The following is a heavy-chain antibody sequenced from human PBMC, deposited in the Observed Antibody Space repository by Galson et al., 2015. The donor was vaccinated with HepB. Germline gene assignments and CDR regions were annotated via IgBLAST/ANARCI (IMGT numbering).Heavy chain of an antibody. CDR3: ARVGVYCGGDCYPFDY. V-gene: IGHV1-2*06. CDR2: INPNSGGT. J-gene: IGHJ4*02. Sequence: SVKVSCKASGYTFTGYYMHWVRQAPGQGLEWMGRINPNSGGTNYAQKFQGRVTMTRDTSISTAYMELSRLRSDDTAVYYCARVGVYCGGDCYPFDYWGQGTLVTVSS. D-gene: IGHD2-21*01. CDR1: GYTFTGYY.